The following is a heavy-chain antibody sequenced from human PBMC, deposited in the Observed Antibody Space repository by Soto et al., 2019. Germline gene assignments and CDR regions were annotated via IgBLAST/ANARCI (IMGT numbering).Heavy chain of an antibody. CDR2: ISSSSSSI. J-gene: IGHJ3*02. D-gene: IGHD2-15*01. Sequence: GGSLRLSCAASGFPFSTYSMNWVRQAPGKGLEWLSYISSSSSSIYYADSVKGRFTISRDNAKNSLYLQMNSLRAEDTAVFYFAREGYCSGGRCHDDAFDIWGQGTMVTVSS. CDR3: AREGYCSGGRCHDDAFDI. V-gene: IGHV3-48*01. CDR1: GFPFSTYS.